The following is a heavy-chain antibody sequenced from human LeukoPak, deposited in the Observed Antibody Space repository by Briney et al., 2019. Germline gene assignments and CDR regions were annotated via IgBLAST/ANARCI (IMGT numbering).Heavy chain of an antibody. CDR3: AKTLGYSGYFSP. D-gene: IGHD3-22*01. CDR2: ISGGCVNT. Sequence: GGALRLSCAASGFTFNSYAMTWVRQAPGKGLEWVSAISGGCVNTYYADSVKGRFTISRDNSKNMLYLQMNSLRAEDTAVYYCAKTLGYSGYFSPWGQGTLVTVSS. V-gene: IGHV3-23*01. CDR1: GFTFNSYA. J-gene: IGHJ5*02.